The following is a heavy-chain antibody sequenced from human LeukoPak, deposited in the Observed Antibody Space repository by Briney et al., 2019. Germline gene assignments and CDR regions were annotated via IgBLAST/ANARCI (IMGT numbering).Heavy chain of an antibody. Sequence: PGGSLRLSCAASGFTFSTYSMNWVRRGPGKGLEWLSYISSGGSTTYYAASVKGRFSISRDDAKNSLYLQMNSLRAEDTAVYYCARAAYSSRDRGPFDIWGQGTMVTASS. D-gene: IGHD6-13*01. CDR3: ARAAYSSRDRGPFDI. J-gene: IGHJ3*02. V-gene: IGHV3-48*04. CDR2: ISSGGSTT. CDR1: GFTFSTYS.